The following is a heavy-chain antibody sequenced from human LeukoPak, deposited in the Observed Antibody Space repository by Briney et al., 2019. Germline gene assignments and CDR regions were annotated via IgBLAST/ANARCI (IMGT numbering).Heavy chain of an antibody. D-gene: IGHD2-21*02. J-gene: IGHJ3*02. V-gene: IGHV5-51*01. CDR1: GYSFISYW. Sequence: GESLKIASKGSGYSFISYWIGWVRQMPGKGLEWMGIIYSGDSDTRYSPSFQGQVTISADKSISTAYLQWSSLKASDTAMYYCARSYCGGDCYPDAFDIWGQGTMVTVSS. CDR3: ARSYCGGDCYPDAFDI. CDR2: IYSGDSDT.